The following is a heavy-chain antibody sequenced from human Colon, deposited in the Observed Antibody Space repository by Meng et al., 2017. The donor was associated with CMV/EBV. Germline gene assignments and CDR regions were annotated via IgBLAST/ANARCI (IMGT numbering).Heavy chain of an antibody. J-gene: IGHJ4*02. D-gene: IGHD2-15*01. CDR3: ARSGVLFALDY. CDR2: SNGDGTVT. Sequence: SCVASGFAFNTAWMHWVRQDPGKGLVWLSQSNGDGTVTGYADSVRGRFTISRNNAKNTLYLQMSGLRAEDTAVYYCARSGVLFALDYWGQGTLVTVSS. V-gene: IGHV3-74*01. CDR1: GFAFNTAW.